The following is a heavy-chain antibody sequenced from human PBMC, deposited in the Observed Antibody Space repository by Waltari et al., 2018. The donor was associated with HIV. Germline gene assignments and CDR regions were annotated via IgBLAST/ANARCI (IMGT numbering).Heavy chain of an antibody. CDR1: GFKFYDYA. CDR3: SRGPMYNWFDP. J-gene: IGHJ5*02. D-gene: IGHD3-10*02. V-gene: IGHV3-9*01. Sequence: EVQLVEPGGGLVQPGRSLRLSCTAPGFKFYDYAMHWVRQPPGKGLEWVSSISWHSTRITYADSVKGRFTISRDNAKKSLYLQMDSLRPEDTAFYYCSRGPMYNWFDPWGQGTLVTASS. CDR2: ISWHSTRI.